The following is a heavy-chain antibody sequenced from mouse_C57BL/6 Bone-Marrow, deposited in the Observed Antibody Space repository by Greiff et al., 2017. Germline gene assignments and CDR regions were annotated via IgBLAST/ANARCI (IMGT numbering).Heavy chain of an antibody. V-gene: IGHV1-69*01. CDR1: GYTFTSYW. Sequence: QVQLQQPGAELVMPGASVKLSCKASGYTFTSYWMHWVKQRPGQGLEWIGEIDPSDSYTNYNQKFKGKSTLTVDKSSSTAYMQLRSLTSEDSAVYYCARRAIYYYCSSYYAMDYWGQGTSVTVSS. J-gene: IGHJ4*01. CDR3: ARRAIYYYCSSYYAMDY. D-gene: IGHD1-1*01. CDR2: IDPSDSYT.